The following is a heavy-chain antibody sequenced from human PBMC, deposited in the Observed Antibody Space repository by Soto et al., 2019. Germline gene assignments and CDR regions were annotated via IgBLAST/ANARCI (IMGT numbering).Heavy chain of an antibody. CDR1: GYTFINHG. J-gene: IGHJ4*02. D-gene: IGHD6-13*01. Sequence: QVQLVETGGEAKKPGASVKVSCKASGYTFINHGISWVRQAPGQGLEWMGWISGYNGKTNYPQKMQGRVTITTDTSTSTAYMEVRSLRSDDTAVYYCVRDEISGAGAFDHWGQGTLVTVSS. CDR3: VRDEISGAGAFDH. V-gene: IGHV1-18*01. CDR2: ISGYNGKT.